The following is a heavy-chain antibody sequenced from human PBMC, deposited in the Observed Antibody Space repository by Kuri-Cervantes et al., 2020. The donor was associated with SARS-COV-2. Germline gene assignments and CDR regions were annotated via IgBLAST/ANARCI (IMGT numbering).Heavy chain of an antibody. D-gene: IGHD6-13*01. Sequence: GGSLRLSCAASGFTFSSYGMHWVRQAPGKGLEWVAVIWYDGSNKYYADSVKGRFTISRDNAKNSLYLQMNSLRAEDTAVYYCARGGYSSSWYSDYWGQGTLVTGSS. CDR1: GFTFSSYG. CDR2: IWYDGSNK. CDR3: ARGGYSSSWYSDY. V-gene: IGHV3-33*01. J-gene: IGHJ4*02.